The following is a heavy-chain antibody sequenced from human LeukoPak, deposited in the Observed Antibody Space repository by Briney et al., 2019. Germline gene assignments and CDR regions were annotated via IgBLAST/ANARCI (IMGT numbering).Heavy chain of an antibody. D-gene: IGHD2-2*01. CDR3: ARAIVVPAAPPNYFDY. CDR1: GWSFSGYY. V-gene: IGHV4-34*01. CDR2: INHSGST. J-gene: IGHJ4*02. Sequence: SETLSLTCGVYGWSFSGYYWSWIRQPPGKGLEWIGDINHSGSTNYNPSLKSRVNISVATSKNQFYLKLSSVTAADTAVYYCARAIVVPAAPPNYFDYWGQGTLVTVSS.